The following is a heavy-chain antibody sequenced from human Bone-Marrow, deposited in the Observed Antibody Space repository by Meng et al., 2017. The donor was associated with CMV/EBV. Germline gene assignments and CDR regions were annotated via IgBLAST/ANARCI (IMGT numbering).Heavy chain of an antibody. D-gene: IGHD5-18*01. CDR2: IIPILGIA. Sequence: SVKVSCKASGGTFSSYAISWVRQAPGQGLEWMGGIIPILGIANYAQKFQGRVTITADKSTSTAYMELSSLRSEDTAVYYCARESAWYSYGYGDYYYGMDVWGQGTTVTVSS. CDR3: ARESAWYSYGYGDYYYGMDV. J-gene: IGHJ6*02. CDR1: GGTFSSYA. V-gene: IGHV1-69*10.